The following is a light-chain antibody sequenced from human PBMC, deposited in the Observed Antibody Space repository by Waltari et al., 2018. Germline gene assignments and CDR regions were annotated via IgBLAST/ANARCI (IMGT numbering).Light chain of an antibody. CDR2: GAS. V-gene: IGKV3-15*01. J-gene: IGKJ2*01. CDR1: QSVRTN. Sequence: EIVMTQSPATLSVSPGDRATLSCRASQSVRTNLAWFQQKPGQPPRLLISGASTRATGIPARFSGSGSGTEFTLTITGLQSEDFAVYYCQQYGTLPYTFGQGTKLEIK. CDR3: QQYGTLPYT.